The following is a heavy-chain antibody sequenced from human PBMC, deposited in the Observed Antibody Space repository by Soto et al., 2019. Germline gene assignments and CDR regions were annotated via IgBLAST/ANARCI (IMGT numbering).Heavy chain of an antibody. J-gene: IGHJ4*02. CDR3: ARDLGYYYDSSGSGDY. V-gene: IGHV1-69*04. CDR1: GGTFSSYT. CDR2: IIPILGIA. D-gene: IGHD3-22*01. Sequence: SVKVSCKASGGTFSSYTISWVRQAPGQGLEWMGRIIPILGIANYAQKFQGRVTITADKSTSTAYMELSSLRSEDTAVYYCARDLGYYYDSSGSGDYWGQGTLVTVSS.